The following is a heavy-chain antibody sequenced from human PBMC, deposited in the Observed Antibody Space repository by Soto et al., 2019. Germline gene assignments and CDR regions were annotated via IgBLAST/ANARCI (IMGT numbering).Heavy chain of an antibody. V-gene: IGHV4-34*01. D-gene: IGHD1-26*01. CDR3: ARGGITIYRYLLSF. J-gene: IGHJ6*02. CDR1: GGFFSGHY. CDR2: INPSGST. Sequence: SATLSLTCAFDGGFFSGHYWSWIRQPPGTGLEWIGEINPSGSTKYNPSLKSRVTISADTSRNQFSLKLSSVTAADTAVFYCARGGITIYRYLLSFCGQGTKVTVS.